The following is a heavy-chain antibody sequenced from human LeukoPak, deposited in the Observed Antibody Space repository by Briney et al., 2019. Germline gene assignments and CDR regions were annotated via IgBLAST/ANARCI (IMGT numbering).Heavy chain of an antibody. Sequence: SETLSLTCTVSGGSISSGDYHWNWIRQPPGKGLEWIGFIHDSGSTLYNPSLKSRIIISGDVSRNQFSLQLTSVTAADTAVYYCARGFGSGNYYYGWFDPWGQGALVTVSS. CDR2: IHDSGST. J-gene: IGHJ5*02. CDR1: GGSISSGDYH. V-gene: IGHV4-30-4*01. D-gene: IGHD3-10*01. CDR3: ARGFGSGNYYYGWFDP.